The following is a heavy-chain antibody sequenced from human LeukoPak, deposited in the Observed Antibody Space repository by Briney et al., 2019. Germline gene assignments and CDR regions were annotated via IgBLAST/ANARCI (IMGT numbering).Heavy chain of an antibody. V-gene: IGHV3-33*01. CDR1: GLRFRNYG. CDR3: ATDRNSGKYYDY. J-gene: IGHJ4*02. CDR2: IWYDGSNQ. Sequence: GGSLRLSCAASGLRFRNYGMHWVRLAPGKGLEWVAVIWYDGSNQYYVDSVKGRFTVSRDNAKNTLYLQMNSLRAEDTAVYYCATDRNSGKYYDYWGQGTLVTVSS. D-gene: IGHD1-26*01.